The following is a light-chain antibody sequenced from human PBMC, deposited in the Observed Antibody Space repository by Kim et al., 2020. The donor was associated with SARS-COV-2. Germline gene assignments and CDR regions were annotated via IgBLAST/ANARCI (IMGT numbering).Light chain of an antibody. CDR3: QVWDSSSDHVV. CDR2: YDS. V-gene: IGLV3-21*04. CDR1: NIGSKS. Sequence: SYELTQPPSVSVAPGKTARITCGGNNIGSKSVHWYQQKPGQAPVLVIYYDSDRPSGILERFSGSNSGNTATLTISRVEAGDEADYYCQVWDSSSDHVVFG. J-gene: IGLJ2*01.